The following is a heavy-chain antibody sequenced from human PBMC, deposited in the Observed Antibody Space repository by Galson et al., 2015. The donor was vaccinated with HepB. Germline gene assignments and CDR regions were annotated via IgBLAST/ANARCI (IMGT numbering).Heavy chain of an antibody. V-gene: IGHV3-64D*06. CDR3: VKETLYDFWSGYYRDYFDY. CDR1: GFTFSSYA. D-gene: IGHD3-3*01. CDR2: ISSNRDST. J-gene: IGHJ4*02. Sequence: SLRLSCAASGFTFSSYAMHWVRQAPGKGLEYVSAISSNRDSTYYADSVKGRFTISRDNSKNTLYLRMSSLRVEDTAVYYCVKETLYDFWSGYYRDYFDYWGQGTLVTVSS.